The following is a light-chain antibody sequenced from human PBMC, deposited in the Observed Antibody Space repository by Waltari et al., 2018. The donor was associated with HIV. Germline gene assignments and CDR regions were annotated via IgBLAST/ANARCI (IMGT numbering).Light chain of an antibody. CDR3: QQSYSTPRG. V-gene: IGKV1-39*01. CDR1: QSINSY. CDR2: SAS. Sequence: DIQVTQSPSSLSASVGARVTITCRASQSINSYLNWYQQKPGRAPKLLIYSASTLQSGVPSRFSGSGSGTDFTLTISSLHPEDFATYFCQQSYSTPRGFGGGTRVEIK. J-gene: IGKJ4*01.